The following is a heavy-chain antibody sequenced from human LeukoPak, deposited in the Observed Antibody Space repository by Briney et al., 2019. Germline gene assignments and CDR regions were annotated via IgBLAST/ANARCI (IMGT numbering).Heavy chain of an antibody. D-gene: IGHD3-22*01. CDR3: ASMDDSRRYFDY. CDR2: INHSGST. J-gene: IGHJ4*02. V-gene: IGHV4-34*01. Sequence: SETLSLTCAVSGGSFGGYYWSWIRQPPGKGLEWIGEINHSGSTNYNPSLKSRVTISVDTSKNQFSLKLSSVTAADTAAYYCASMDDSRRYFDYWGQGTLVTVSS. CDR1: GGSFGGYY.